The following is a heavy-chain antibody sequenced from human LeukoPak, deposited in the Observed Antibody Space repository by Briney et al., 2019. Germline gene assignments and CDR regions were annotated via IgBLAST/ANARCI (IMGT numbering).Heavy chain of an antibody. V-gene: IGHV4-38-2*02. Sequence: SGTLSLTCTVSGYSISSGYYWGWIRQPPGKGLEWIGSIYHSGSTYYNPSLKSRVTISVDTSKNQFSLKLSSVTAADTAVYYCARSRGAVAADFDYWGQGTLVTVSS. CDR1: GYSISSGYY. D-gene: IGHD6-19*01. CDR3: ARSRGAVAADFDY. J-gene: IGHJ4*02. CDR2: IYHSGST.